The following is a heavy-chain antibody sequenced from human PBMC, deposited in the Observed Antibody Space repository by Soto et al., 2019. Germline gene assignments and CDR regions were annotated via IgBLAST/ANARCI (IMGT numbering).Heavy chain of an antibody. CDR1: GGSISSSSYY. CDR3: ARRRTILEDFDP. V-gene: IGHV4-39*01. CDR2: IYYSGST. J-gene: IGHJ5*02. Sequence: SSETLSLTCTVSGGSISSSSYYWGWIRQPPGKGLEWIGSIYYSGSTYYNPSLKSRVTISVDTSKNQFSLKLSSVTAADTAVYYCARRRTILEDFDPWGQGTLVTVSS.